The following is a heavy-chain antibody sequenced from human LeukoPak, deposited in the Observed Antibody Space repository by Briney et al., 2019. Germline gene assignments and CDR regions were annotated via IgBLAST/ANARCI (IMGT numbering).Heavy chain of an antibody. CDR1: GGSISSSSYY. V-gene: IGHV4-39*06. J-gene: IGHJ4*02. CDR2: IYYSGST. D-gene: IGHD3-10*01. CDR3: ARGPYDYGSGSSGEDNDY. Sequence: SETLSLTCTVSGGSISSSSYYWGWIRQPPGKGLEWIGSIYYSGSTYYNPSLKTRVTISVDTSKNQFPLKLSSVTAADTAVYYCARGPYDYGSGSSGEDNDYWGQGTLVTVSS.